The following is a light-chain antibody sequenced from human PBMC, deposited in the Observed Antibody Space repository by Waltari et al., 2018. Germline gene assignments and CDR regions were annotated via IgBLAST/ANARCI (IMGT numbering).Light chain of an antibody. Sequence: QSALTQPASVSGPPGQPITISCPGTTHDLGSYNLASRYPQHPGKAPKVIIFEVNKRPSGVSNRFSGSKSGNTASLTVSGLHPEDEADYYCCSYAGTPRVVFGGGTKLTVL. CDR3: CSYAGTPRVV. V-gene: IGLV2-23*02. CDR2: EVN. J-gene: IGLJ2*01. CDR1: THDLGSYNL.